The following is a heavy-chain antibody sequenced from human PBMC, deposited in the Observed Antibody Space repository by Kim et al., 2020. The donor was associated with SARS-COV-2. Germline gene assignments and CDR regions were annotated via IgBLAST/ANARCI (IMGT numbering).Heavy chain of an antibody. Sequence: ASVKVSCKASGYTFTSYDINWVRQATGQGLEWMGWMNPNSGNTGYAQKFQGRVTMTRNTSISTAYMELSSLRSEDTAVYYCARGSGLLWFGELISYGMDVWGQGTTVTVSS. CDR2: MNPNSGNT. CDR3: ARGSGLLWFGELISYGMDV. J-gene: IGHJ6*02. CDR1: GYTFTSYD. D-gene: IGHD3-10*01. V-gene: IGHV1-8*01.